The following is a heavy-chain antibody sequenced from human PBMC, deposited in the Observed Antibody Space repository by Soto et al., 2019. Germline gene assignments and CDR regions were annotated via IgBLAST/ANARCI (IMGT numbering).Heavy chain of an antibody. CDR1: GGSISSYY. J-gene: IGHJ5*02. CDR2: IYYSGST. D-gene: IGHD6-13*01. CDR3: ARVFSDSSSFFDP. V-gene: IGHV4-59*01. Sequence: TSETLSLTCTVSGGSISSYYWSRIRQPPGKGLEWIGYIYYSGSTNYNPSLKSRVTISVDTSKNQFSLKLSSVTAADTAVYYCARVFSDSSSFFDPWGQGTLVTVSS.